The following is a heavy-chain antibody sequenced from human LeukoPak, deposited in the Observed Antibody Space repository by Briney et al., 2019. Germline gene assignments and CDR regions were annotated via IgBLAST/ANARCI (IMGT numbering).Heavy chain of an antibody. V-gene: IGHV3-48*01. CDR3: AKDRTMAADGTYFDY. Sequence: PGGSLRLSCAASGFTFSSHSMNWVRQAPGKGLEWVSYISSSSSTIYYADSVKGRFTISRDNSQNTLYLQMNSLRTEDTALYFCAKDRTMAADGTYFDYLGQATLVTVSS. J-gene: IGHJ4*02. D-gene: IGHD6-13*01. CDR1: GFTFSSHS. CDR2: ISSSSSTI.